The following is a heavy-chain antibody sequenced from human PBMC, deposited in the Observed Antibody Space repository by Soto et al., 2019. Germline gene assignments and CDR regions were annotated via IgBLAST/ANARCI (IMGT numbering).Heavy chain of an antibody. J-gene: IGHJ4*02. D-gene: IGHD2-2*01. CDR3: AREIAVVVPAAIPDY. CDR2: IYYSGST. Sequence: PSETLSLTCTVSGGSISSSSYYWGWIRQPPGKGLEWIGSIYYSGSTYYNPSLKSRVTISVDTSKNQFSLKLSSVTAADTAVYYCAREIAVVVPAAIPDYWGQGTLVTVSS. V-gene: IGHV4-39*02. CDR1: GGSISSSSYY.